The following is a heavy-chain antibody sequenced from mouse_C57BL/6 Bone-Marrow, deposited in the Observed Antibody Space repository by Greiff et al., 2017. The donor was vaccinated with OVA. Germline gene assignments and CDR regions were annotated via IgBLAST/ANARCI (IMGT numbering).Heavy chain of an antibody. V-gene: IGHV1-15*01. J-gene: IGHJ3*01. CDR2: IDPETGGT. D-gene: IGHD5-2*01. CDR3: TREYSGAY. Sequence: VKLVESGAELVRPGASVTLSCKASGYTFTDYEMHWVKQTPVHGLEWIGAIDPETGGTAYNQKFKGKAILTADKSSSTAYMELRSLTSEDSAVYYCTREYSGAYWGQGTLVTVSA. CDR1: GYTFTDYE.